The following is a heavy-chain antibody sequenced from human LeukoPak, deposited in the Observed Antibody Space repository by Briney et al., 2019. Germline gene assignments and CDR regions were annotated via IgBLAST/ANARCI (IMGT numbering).Heavy chain of an antibody. V-gene: IGHV3-66*04. Sequence: GGSLRLSCAASGFTFSNYWMNWVRQAPGKGLEWVSVIYSGGSTKYADSVKGRFTIFRDNSKNTLNLQMNSLRAEDTAVYYCARHLRYGSGGYFDYWGQGTLVTVSS. CDR1: GFTFSNYW. J-gene: IGHJ4*02. D-gene: IGHD3-10*01. CDR2: IYSGGST. CDR3: ARHLRYGSGGYFDY.